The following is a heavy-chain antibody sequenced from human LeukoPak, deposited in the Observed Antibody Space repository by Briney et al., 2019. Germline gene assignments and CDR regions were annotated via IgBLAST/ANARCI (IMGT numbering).Heavy chain of an antibody. Sequence: AGRSLRLSCVVSGFTFSKYWMSWVRQAPGKGPEWVANIKLDGSEKYYVDSVKGRFTISRDNAKNSLYLQMNSLRAEDTAVYYCATYGVAVRALDYWGQGTLVTVSS. CDR2: IKLDGSEK. J-gene: IGHJ4*02. V-gene: IGHV3-7*05. D-gene: IGHD6-19*01. CDR1: GFTFSKYW. CDR3: ATYGVAVRALDY.